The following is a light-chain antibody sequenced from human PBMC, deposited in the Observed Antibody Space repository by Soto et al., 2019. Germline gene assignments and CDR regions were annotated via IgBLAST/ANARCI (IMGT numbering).Light chain of an antibody. J-gene: IGLJ1*01. V-gene: IGLV2-14*01. Sequence: QCVLTYPASVSGSPGQSITISCTGTRSDVGGSNYVSWYQQLPGKAPNLMIYDVSDRSSGVSNRVSGSKSGNTASLTISGLQAEDEADYYCSSYTSSSLYVFGTGTKVTVL. CDR2: DVS. CDR1: RSDVGGSNY. CDR3: SSYTSSSLYV.